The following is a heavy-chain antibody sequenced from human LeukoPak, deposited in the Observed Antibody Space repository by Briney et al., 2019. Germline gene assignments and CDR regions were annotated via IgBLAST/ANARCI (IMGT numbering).Heavy chain of an antibody. CDR3: AKDYSMVRGVLPYFDY. CDR1: GFTFSSYS. V-gene: IGHV3-23*01. Sequence: GGSLRLSCAASGFTFSSYSMSWARQAPGKGLEWVSVISSSGGATYYADSVKGRFTISRDNSKNTLYLQMNSLRAEDTAVYYCAKDYSMVRGVLPYFDYWGQGTLVTVSS. J-gene: IGHJ4*02. D-gene: IGHD3-10*01. CDR2: ISSSGGAT.